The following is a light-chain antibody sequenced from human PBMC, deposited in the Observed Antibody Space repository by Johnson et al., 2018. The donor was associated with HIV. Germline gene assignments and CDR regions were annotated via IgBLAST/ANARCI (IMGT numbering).Light chain of an antibody. CDR2: DNN. CDR1: SSNIGNNY. CDR3: GTWDSSLSALYV. J-gene: IGLJ1*01. V-gene: IGLV1-51*01. Sequence: QSMLTQPPSVSAAPGQKVTISCSGSSSNIGNNYVSWYQQLPGTAPILLIYDNNKRPSGIPDRFSGSKSGTSATLGITGLQTGDEADYYCGTWDSSLSALYVLGTGTKVTGL.